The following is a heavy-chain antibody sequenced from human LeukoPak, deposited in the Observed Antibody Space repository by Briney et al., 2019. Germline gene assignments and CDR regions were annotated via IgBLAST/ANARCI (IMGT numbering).Heavy chain of an antibody. Sequence: GGSLRLSCAASGFTFSSYGMHWVRQAPGKGLEWVAVISDDGSNKYYADSVKGRFTISRDNSKNTLYLQMNSLRAEDTAMYYCARDRMVTYFDYWGQGTLVTVSS. D-gene: IGHD5-18*01. CDR1: GFTFSSYG. CDR3: ARDRMVTYFDY. J-gene: IGHJ4*02. CDR2: ISDDGSNK. V-gene: IGHV3-30*03.